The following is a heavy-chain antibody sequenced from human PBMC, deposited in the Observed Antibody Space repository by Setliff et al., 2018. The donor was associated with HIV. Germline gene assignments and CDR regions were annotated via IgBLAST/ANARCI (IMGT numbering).Heavy chain of an antibody. CDR3: ARDDVGYCSGGSCYHLFDTFDI. CDR1: GYTFTDYF. CDR2: INPSRHNT. Sequence: ASVKVSCKASGYTFTDYFIHWVRQAPGQGLEWMGRINPSRHNTIYAPRYQGRVTMTRDTSISTAYMELGGLRSDDTAVYYCARDDVGYCSGGSCYHLFDTFDIWGQGTVVTVSS. D-gene: IGHD2-15*01. J-gene: IGHJ3*02. V-gene: IGHV1-2*06.